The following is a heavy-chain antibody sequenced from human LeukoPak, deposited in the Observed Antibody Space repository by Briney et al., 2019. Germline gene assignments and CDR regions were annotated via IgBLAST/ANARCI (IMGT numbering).Heavy chain of an antibody. D-gene: IGHD2-2*01. CDR1: GFTFSSYS. CDR2: ISSSSSYI. V-gene: IGHV3-21*01. J-gene: IGHJ3*02. CDR3: ARDMSCSSTSCPRGAFDI. Sequence: GGSLRLSCAASGFTFSSYSMNWVRQAPGKGLEWVSSISSSSSYIYYADSVKGRFTISRDNAKNSLYLQMNSLRAEDTAAYYCARDMSCSSTSCPRGAFDIWGQGTMVTVSS.